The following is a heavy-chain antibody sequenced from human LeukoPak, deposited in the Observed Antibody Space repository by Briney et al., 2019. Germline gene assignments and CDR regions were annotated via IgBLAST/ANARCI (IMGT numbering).Heavy chain of an antibody. CDR3: AKASVYVYYGIDG. D-gene: IGHD3-16*02. J-gene: IGHJ6*02. Sequence: GGSLRLSCAASGFTFSNFGMHWVRQAPGQGLEWVAVISYDGSNKYYADSVKGRFTISRDNSKNTLYLQMNSLRAEDTAVYYCAKASVYVYYGIDGWGQGSSLTVSS. CDR1: GFTFSNFG. CDR2: ISYDGSNK. V-gene: IGHV3-30*18.